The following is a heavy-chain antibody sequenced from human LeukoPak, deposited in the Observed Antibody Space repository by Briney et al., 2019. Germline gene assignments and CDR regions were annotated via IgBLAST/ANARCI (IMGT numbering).Heavy chain of an antibody. V-gene: IGHV4-39*02. J-gene: IGHJ4*02. D-gene: IGHD1-1*01. Sequence: PSETLSLTCTVSGGSISSSSYYWGWIRQPPGKGLEWIGSISYSGSTYYKPSLKSRVTISVDTSKNQFSLKLSSVTAADTALYYCARDWNRYAYWGQGTLVTVSS. CDR2: ISYSGST. CDR1: GGSISSSSYY. CDR3: ARDWNRYAY.